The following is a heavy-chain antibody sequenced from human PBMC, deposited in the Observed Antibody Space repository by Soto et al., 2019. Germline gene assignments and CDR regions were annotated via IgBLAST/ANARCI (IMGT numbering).Heavy chain of an antibody. J-gene: IGHJ5*02. CDR3: ARDSPRWNQNLFDP. CDR2: INAGNGNT. CDR1: GYTFTSYA. D-gene: IGHD1-1*01. V-gene: IGHV1-3*01. Sequence: ASVKVSCKASGYTFTSYAMHWVRQAPGQRLEWMGWINAGNGNTKYSQKFQGRVTITRDTSASTAYMELSSLRSEDTAVYYCARDSPRWNQNLFDPWGRGTLVPGSS.